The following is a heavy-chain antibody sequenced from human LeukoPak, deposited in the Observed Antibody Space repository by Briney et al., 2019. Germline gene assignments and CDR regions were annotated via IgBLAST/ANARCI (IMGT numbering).Heavy chain of an antibody. D-gene: IGHD6-6*01. J-gene: IGHJ4*02. CDR1: GFTFDDYA. Sequence: GRSLRLSCAASGFTFDDYAMHWVRQAPGKGLEWVSGISWNSGSIGYADSVKGRFTISRDNSKNTLYLQMNSLRAEDTAVYYCAKGGRDGSSSDYWGQGTLVTVSS. CDR3: AKGGRDGSSSDY. V-gene: IGHV3-9*01. CDR2: ISWNSGSI.